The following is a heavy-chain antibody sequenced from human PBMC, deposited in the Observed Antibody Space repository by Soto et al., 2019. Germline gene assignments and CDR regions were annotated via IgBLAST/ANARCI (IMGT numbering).Heavy chain of an antibody. CDR2: INHSGST. D-gene: IGHD2-2*01. V-gene: IGHV4-34*01. CDR1: GGSFSGYY. CDR3: ARCGFVVVPAAMRYYGMDV. Sequence: QVQLQQWGAGLLKPSETLSLTCAVYGGSFSGYYWSWIRQPPGKGLEWIGEINHSGSTNYNPSLKSRVTISVDTSKNQFSLKLSSVTAADTAVYYCARCGFVVVPAAMRYYGMDVWGQGTTVTVSS. J-gene: IGHJ6*02.